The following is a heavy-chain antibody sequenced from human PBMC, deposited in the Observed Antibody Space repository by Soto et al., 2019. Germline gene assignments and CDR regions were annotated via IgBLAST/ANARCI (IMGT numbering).Heavy chain of an antibody. D-gene: IGHD6-13*01. CDR2: IWHDESNK. CDR1: GFTFSNYG. V-gene: IGHV3-33*01. J-gene: IGHJ4*02. CDR3: AREAGYENAVGQQLPNY. Sequence: GGSLRLSCAASGFTFSNYGMHWVRQAPGKGLEWVAGIWHDESNKYYAESVKGRFTISRDNSKNTLSLQMNSLRVEDTAVYYCAREAGYENAVGQQLPNYWGQGTLVTVSS.